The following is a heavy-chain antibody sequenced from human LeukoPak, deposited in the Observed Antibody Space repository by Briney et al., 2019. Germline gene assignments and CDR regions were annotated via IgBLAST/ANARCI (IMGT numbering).Heavy chain of an antibody. CDR2: IYPGDSDT. CDR1: GYSFTTHW. J-gene: IGHJ4*02. D-gene: IGHD6-19*01. CDR3: ARGLGSYFDY. Sequence: GESLNISCHTSGYSFTTHWIAWVRQMPGKGLEWMGIIYPGDSDTRNSPSFQGQVTISVDKSISTAYLHWSSLKASDTAVYYCARGLGSYFDYWGQGTLVTVSS. V-gene: IGHV5-51*01.